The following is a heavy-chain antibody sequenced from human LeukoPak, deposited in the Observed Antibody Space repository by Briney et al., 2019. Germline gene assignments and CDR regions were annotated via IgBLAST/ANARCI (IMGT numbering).Heavy chain of an antibody. CDR2: IYSGGTT. Sequence: PGGSLRLSCAASGFTVSTNYMIWVRQAPGKGLEWVSVIYSGGTTYYADSVKGRFSISRDNSKNTLYLQMNSLRAEDTAVYYCARYDYGRSGFDYWGQGTLVTVSS. CDR1: GFTVSTNY. CDR3: ARYDYGRSGFDY. V-gene: IGHV3-66*01. J-gene: IGHJ4*02. D-gene: IGHD5-12*01.